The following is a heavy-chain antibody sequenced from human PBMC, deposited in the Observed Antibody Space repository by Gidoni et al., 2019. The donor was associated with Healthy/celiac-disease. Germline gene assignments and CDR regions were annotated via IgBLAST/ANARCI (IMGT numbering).Heavy chain of an antibody. J-gene: IGHJ4*02. CDR1: GGPISSSSYY. D-gene: IGHD3-9*01. V-gene: IGHV4-39*01. Sequence: QLQLQESGPGLVKPSETLSLTCTVSGGPISSSSYYWGWIRQPPGKGLEWIGSIYYSGSHYYNPYLKSRVTISVDTSKNQFSLKLSSVTAADTAVYYCASGSVRYFDWLPVDYWGQGTLVTVSS. CDR2: IYYSGSH. CDR3: ASGSVRYFDWLPVDY.